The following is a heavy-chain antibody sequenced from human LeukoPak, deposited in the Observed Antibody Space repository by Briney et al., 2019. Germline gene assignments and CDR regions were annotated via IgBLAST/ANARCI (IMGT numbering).Heavy chain of an antibody. Sequence: GGSLRLSCAAPGFTFSSYAMSWVRQAPGKGLEWVSAISGSGGSTYYADSVKGRFTISRDNSKNTLYLQMNSLRAEDTAVYYCAKDHYYDSSGYYYVTTYYFDYWGQGTLVTVSS. V-gene: IGHV3-23*01. CDR3: AKDHYYDSSGYYYVTTYYFDY. D-gene: IGHD3-22*01. CDR1: GFTFSSYA. CDR2: ISGSGGST. J-gene: IGHJ4*02.